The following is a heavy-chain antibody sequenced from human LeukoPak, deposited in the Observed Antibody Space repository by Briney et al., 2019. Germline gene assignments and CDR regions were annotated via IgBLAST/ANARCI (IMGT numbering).Heavy chain of an antibody. V-gene: IGHV4-30-4*01. CDR3: ARDIIDYGMDV. CDR2: IYYSGST. J-gene: IGHJ6*02. Sequence: SGTLSLTCTVSGGSISSGDYYWSWIRQPPGKGLEWIGYIYYSGSTYHNPSLKSRVTISVDTSKNQFSLKLSSVTAADTAVYYCARDIIDYGMDVWGQGTTVTVSS. D-gene: IGHD3-10*01. CDR1: GGSISSGDYY.